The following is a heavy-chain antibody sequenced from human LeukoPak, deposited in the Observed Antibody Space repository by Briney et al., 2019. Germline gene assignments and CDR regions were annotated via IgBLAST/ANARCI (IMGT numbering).Heavy chain of an antibody. Sequence: GGSLRLSCAASGFTFSSYAMSWVRQAPGKGLEWVSAISGSGGSKYYADSVKGRFTISRDNSKNTLYLQMNSLRAEDTAVYYCAKGLYSGSYYAPNFDYWGQGTLVTVSS. CDR2: ISGSGGSK. D-gene: IGHD1-26*01. CDR3: AKGLYSGSYYAPNFDY. V-gene: IGHV3-23*01. CDR1: GFTFSSYA. J-gene: IGHJ4*02.